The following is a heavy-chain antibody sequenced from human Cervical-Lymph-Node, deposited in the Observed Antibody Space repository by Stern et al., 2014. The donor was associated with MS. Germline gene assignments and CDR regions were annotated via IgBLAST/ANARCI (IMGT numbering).Heavy chain of an antibody. CDR1: GGSISSGSYY. J-gene: IGHJ6*02. CDR2: IYTSGST. D-gene: IGHD3-9*01. CDR3: ARDCRLRYFDNYGMDV. Sequence: QLQLQESGPGLVKPSQTLSLTCTVSGGSISSGSYYWSWIRQPAGKGLEWIGRIYTSGSTNYNPSLKVRFTIQVDTSKNQFPLKLSSVTAADTAVYYCARDCRLRYFDNYGMDVWGQGTTVTVSS. V-gene: IGHV4-61*02.